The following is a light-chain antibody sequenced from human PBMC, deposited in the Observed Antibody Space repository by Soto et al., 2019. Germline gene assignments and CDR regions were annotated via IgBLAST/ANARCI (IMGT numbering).Light chain of an antibody. CDR3: QQYGSSLLT. Sequence: EIVLTQSPGTLSLSPGERATLSCRASQSVSSLFLAWHQRKPGQAPRLLIYGASSRATGIPDRFSGSGSGTDFTLTISRLEPEDFAVYYCQQYGSSLLTFGGGTKVEIK. V-gene: IGKV3-20*01. J-gene: IGKJ4*01. CDR1: QSVSSLF. CDR2: GAS.